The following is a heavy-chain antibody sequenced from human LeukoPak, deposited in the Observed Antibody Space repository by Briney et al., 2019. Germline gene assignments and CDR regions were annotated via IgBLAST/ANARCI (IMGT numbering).Heavy chain of an antibody. CDR3: APTHSDYDYYFDY. CDR2: INPNSGGT. Sequence: GASVKVSCKASGYTFTGYYMHWVRQAPGQGLEWMGWINPNSGGTNYAQRFQGRVTMTRDTSISTAYMEPSRLRSDDTAVYYCAPTHSDYDYYFDYWGQGTLVTVSS. V-gene: IGHV1-2*02. CDR1: GYTFTGYY. D-gene: IGHD5-12*01. J-gene: IGHJ4*02.